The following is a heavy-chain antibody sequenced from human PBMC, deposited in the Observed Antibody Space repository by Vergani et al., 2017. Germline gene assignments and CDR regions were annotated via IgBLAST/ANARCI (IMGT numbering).Heavy chain of an antibody. V-gene: IGHV4-39*01. CDR1: GGSISSSSYY. Sequence: QLQLQESGPGLVKPSETLSLTCTVSGGSISSSSYYWGWIRQPPGKGLEWIGSIYYSGSTYYNPSLKSRVTISVDTSKNQFSLKLSSVTAADTAVYYCARVATVTSYWFDPWGQGTLVTVSS. CDR2: IYYSGST. D-gene: IGHD4-17*01. J-gene: IGHJ5*02. CDR3: ARVATVTSYWFDP.